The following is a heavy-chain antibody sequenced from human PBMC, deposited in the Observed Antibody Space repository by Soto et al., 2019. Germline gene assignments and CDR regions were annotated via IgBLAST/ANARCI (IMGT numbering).Heavy chain of an antibody. CDR1: CGSIRSYY. CDR3: ARDNGYSYGYTLDH. CDR2: IYYSGST. J-gene: IGHJ4*02. Sequence: SETLSLTCTVSCGSIRSYYWSWIRQPPGKGLEWIGYIYYSGSTNYNPSLKSRVTISADTSKNQFSLKLSSVTAADTAVYYCARDNGYSYGYTLDHWGQGTLVTVS. V-gene: IGHV4-59*01. D-gene: IGHD5-18*01.